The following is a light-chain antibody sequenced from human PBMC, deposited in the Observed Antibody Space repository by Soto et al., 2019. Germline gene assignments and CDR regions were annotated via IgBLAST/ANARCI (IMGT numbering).Light chain of an antibody. CDR1: QGIDSS. Sequence: ILLTQSRYSLSASVGEGVTLTCRASQGIDSSFAWYQEKPGKAPKLLIYAASSLQSGVPSRFSGSGSGTDFTLTISSLQPEDFATYYCQQLHDYPITFGQGTRLEIK. CDR2: AAS. J-gene: IGKJ5*01. V-gene: IGKV1-9*01. CDR3: QQLHDYPIT.